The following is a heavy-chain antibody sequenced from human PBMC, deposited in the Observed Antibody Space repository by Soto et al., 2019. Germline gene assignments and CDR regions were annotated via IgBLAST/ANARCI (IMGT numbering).Heavy chain of an antibody. V-gene: IGHV1-18*01. CDR1: GYTFASYG. CDR2: ISAYNGNT. D-gene: IGHD3-9*01. CDR3: ARERYYDILTVDYYGMDV. J-gene: IGHJ6*02. Sequence: ASVKVSCKASGYTFASYGISWGRQAPGQGLEWMGWISAYNGNTNYAQKLQGRVTMTTDASTSTAYMELRSLRSDDTAVYYCARERYYDILTVDYYGMDVWGQGTTVTV.